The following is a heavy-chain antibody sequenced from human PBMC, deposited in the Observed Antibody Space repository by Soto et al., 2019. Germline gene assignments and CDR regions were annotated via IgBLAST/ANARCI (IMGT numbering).Heavy chain of an antibody. CDR2: IDPSDSYT. CDR1: GYRFTGLG. Sequence: RGSGYRFTGLGIRRVSKNKGTGLEWIGRIDPSDSYTNYSPSFQGHVTISADKSISTAYLQWSSLKASDTAMYYFLRNHHEFRSCYSHFDYWGQGILGTVSS. V-gene: IGHV5-10-1*01. D-gene: IGHD3-3*01. CDR3: LRNHHEFRSCYSHFDY. J-gene: IGHJ4*02.